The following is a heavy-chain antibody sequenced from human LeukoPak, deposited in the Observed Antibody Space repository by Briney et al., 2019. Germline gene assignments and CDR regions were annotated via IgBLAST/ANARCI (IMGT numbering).Heavy chain of an antibody. V-gene: IGHV4-39*07. Sequence: PSETLSLTCTVSGGSISSSSYYWGWIRQPPGKGLEWIGSIYYSGSTYYNPSLKSRVTISVDTSKNQFSLKLSSVTAADTAVYYCAREEYSSSSDAFDIWGQGTMVTVSS. D-gene: IGHD6-6*01. CDR1: GGSISSSSYY. CDR2: IYYSGST. J-gene: IGHJ3*02. CDR3: AREEYSSSSDAFDI.